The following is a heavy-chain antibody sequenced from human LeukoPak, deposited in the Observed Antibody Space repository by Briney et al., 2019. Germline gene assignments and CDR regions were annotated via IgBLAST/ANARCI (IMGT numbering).Heavy chain of an antibody. CDR1: GYTFTGYY. Sequence: GASVKVACKASGYTFTGYYMHWVRQAPGQGLEWMGWINPNSGGTNYAQKFQGRVTMTRDTSISTAYMELSRLRSDDTAVYYCARDRSRAYSYGESDYWGQGTLVTVSS. CDR2: INPNSGGT. V-gene: IGHV1-2*02. CDR3: ARDRSRAYSYGESDY. D-gene: IGHD5-18*01. J-gene: IGHJ4*02.